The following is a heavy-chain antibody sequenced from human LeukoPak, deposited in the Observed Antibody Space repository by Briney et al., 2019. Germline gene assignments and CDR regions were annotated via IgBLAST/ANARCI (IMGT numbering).Heavy chain of an antibody. CDR2: IKHDGNAK. CDR3: AREWWYNDY. Sequence: GGSLRLSCAASGFTFSTYSMNWVRQAPGKGLEWVANIKHDGNAKYYVDSVRGRFTISRDNAKNSVYLLMNSLRAEDTAVYYCAREWWYNDYWGQGTLVTVSS. V-gene: IGHV3-7*05. CDR1: GFTFSTYS. J-gene: IGHJ4*02. D-gene: IGHD2-15*01.